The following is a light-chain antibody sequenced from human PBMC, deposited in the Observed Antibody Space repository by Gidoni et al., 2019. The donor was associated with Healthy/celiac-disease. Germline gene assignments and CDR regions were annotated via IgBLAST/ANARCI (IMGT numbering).Light chain of an antibody. J-gene: IGKJ2*01. CDR1: QSVSSSY. V-gene: IGKV3-20*01. CDR2: GAS. CDR3: QQYGSSPRVT. Sequence: EIVLTPSPGTLSLSPGERATLSCRASQSVSSSYLAWYQQKPGQAPRLLIYGASSRATGIPDRFSGSGSGTEFTITISRLEPEEFAVYYCQQYGSSPRVTFGQGTKLEIK.